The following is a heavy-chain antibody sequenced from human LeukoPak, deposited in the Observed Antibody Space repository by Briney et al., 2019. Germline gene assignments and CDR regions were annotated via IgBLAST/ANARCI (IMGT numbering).Heavy chain of an antibody. J-gene: IGHJ4*02. CDR3: ARDTASRSGYYRY. Sequence: ASVKVSCKASGYTFTGYYMHWVRQAPGQGLEWMGWINPNNGVTNYAQNFQGRVTMTRDTSINTAYMELTWLRSDDTAVYYCARDTASRSGYYRYWGQGTLVTVSP. V-gene: IGHV1-2*02. D-gene: IGHD3-3*01. CDR1: GYTFTGYY. CDR2: INPNNGVT.